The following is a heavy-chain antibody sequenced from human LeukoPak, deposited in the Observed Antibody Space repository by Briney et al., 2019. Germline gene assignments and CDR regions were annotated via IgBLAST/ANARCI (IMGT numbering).Heavy chain of an antibody. J-gene: IGHJ4*02. CDR3: VGSEMATILGFDY. CDR1: GFTFSNAW. D-gene: IGHD5-24*01. V-gene: IGHV3-53*01. CDR2: IYSGGST. Sequence: GGSLRLSCAASGFTFSNAWMSWVRQAPGKGLEWVSVIYSGGSTYYADSVKGRFTISSDNSKNTLYLQMNSLRAEDTAVYYCVGSEMATILGFDYWGQGTLVTVSS.